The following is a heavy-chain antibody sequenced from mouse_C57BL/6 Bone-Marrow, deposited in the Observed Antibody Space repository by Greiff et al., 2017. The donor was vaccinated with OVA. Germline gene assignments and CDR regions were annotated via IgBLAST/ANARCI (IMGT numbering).Heavy chain of an antibody. CDR3: ARGGLRRGWFAY. V-gene: IGHV3-6*01. Sequence: EVQVVESGPGLVKPSQSLSLTCSVTGYSITSGYYWNWIRQFPGNKLEWMGYISYDGSNNYNPSLKNRISITRDTSKNQFFLKLNSVTTEDTATYYCARGGLRRGWFAYWGQGTLVTVSA. J-gene: IGHJ3*01. CDR1: GYSITSGYY. CDR2: ISYDGSN. D-gene: IGHD2-12*01.